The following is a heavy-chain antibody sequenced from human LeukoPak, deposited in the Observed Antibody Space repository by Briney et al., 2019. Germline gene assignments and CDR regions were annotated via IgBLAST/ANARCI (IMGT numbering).Heavy chain of an antibody. CDR1: GGSISSGGYY. J-gene: IGHJ5*02. CDR3: ARDPGVLWFGEFSWFDP. V-gene: IGHV4-31*03. D-gene: IGHD3-10*01. Sequence: PSGTLSLTCTVSGGSISSGGYYWSWIRQHPGKGLEWIGYIYYSGSTYYNPSLKSRVTISVDTSKNQFSLKLSSVTAADTAVYYCARDPGVLWFGEFSWFDPWGQGTLVTVSS. CDR2: IYYSGST.